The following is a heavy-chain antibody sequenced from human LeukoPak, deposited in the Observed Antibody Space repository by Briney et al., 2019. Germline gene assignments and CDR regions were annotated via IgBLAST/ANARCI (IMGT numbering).Heavy chain of an antibody. J-gene: IGHJ6*03. Sequence: ASVKVSCKASGYTFTGYYMHWVRQAPGQGLEWMGWINPNSGGTNYAQKFQGRVTMTRDTSISTAYMELSRLRSDDTAVYYCARELWGYSYGSGTGSSHYYYYMDVWGKGTTVTVSS. D-gene: IGHD5-18*01. CDR3: ARELWGYSYGSGTGSSHYYYYMDV. CDR2: INPNSGGT. V-gene: IGHV1-2*02. CDR1: GYTFTGYY.